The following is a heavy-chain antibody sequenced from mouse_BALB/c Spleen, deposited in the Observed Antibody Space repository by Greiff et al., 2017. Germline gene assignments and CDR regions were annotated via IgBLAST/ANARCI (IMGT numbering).Heavy chain of an antibody. D-gene: IGHD1-1*01. V-gene: IGHV5-6-2*01. CDR3: ARLTTVVDSHWYFDV. J-gene: IGHJ1*01. Sequence: EVQLVESGGGLVKLGGSLKLSCAASGFTFSSYYMSWVRQTPEKRLELVAAINSNGGSTYYPDTVKGRFTISRDNAKNTLYLQMSSLKSEDTALYYCARLTTVVDSHWYFDVWGAGTTVTVSS. CDR1: GFTFSSYY. CDR2: INSNGGST.